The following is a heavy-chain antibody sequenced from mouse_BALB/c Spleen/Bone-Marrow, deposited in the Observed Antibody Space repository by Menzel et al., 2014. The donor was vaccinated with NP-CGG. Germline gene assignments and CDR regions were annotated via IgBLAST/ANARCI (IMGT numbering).Heavy chain of an antibody. CDR1: GYSFTGYF. D-gene: IGHD1-1*01. J-gene: IGHJ1*01. Sequence: EVQLQQSGPELVKPGASVKISCKASGYSFTGYFMNWVMQSHGKSLGWIGRINPYNGDTFYNQKFKGKATLTVDKSSSTAHMGLRSLASEDSAVYYCAREGGYYYGSSPYFDVWGAGTTVTVSS. CDR2: INPYNGDT. V-gene: IGHV1-20*02. CDR3: AREGGYYYGSSPYFDV.